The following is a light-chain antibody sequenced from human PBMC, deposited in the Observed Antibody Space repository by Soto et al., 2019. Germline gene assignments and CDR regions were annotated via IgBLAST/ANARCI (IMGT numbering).Light chain of an antibody. V-gene: IGLV2-8*01. CDR3: SSYAGSNNFV. J-gene: IGLJ1*01. Sequence: QSALTQPPSASGSPGQSVTISCTGTSSDIGAYIYVSWYQQHPGKAPKLMISEVSRRPSGVPERFSGSKSGNTASLTVSGLQADDEPHYYCSSYAGSNNFVFGTGTKV. CDR1: SSDIGAYIY. CDR2: EVS.